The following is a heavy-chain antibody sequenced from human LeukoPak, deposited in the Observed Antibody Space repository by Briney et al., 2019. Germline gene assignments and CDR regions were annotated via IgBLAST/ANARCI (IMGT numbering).Heavy chain of an antibody. J-gene: IGHJ5*02. CDR2: ISSNGGST. CDR1: GFTFSSYA. CDR3: ARGGFDP. V-gene: IGHV3-64*01. Sequence: GGSLRLSCAASGFTFSSYAMHWVRQAPGKGLEYVSAISSNGGSTYYANSAKGRFTISRDNSKNTLYLQMGSLRAEDMAVYYCARGGFDPWGQGTLVTVSS.